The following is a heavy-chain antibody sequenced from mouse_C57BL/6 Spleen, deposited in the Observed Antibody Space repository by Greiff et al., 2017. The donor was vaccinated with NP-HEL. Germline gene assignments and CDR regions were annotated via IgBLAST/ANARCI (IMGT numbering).Heavy chain of an antibody. V-gene: IGHV1-82*01. CDR3: ARRGPLYAMDY. Sequence: VQLQQSGPELVKPGASVKISCKASGYAFSSSWMNWVKQRPGKGLEWIGRIYPGDGDTNYNGKFKGKATLTADKSSSTAYMQLSSLTSEDSAVYFCARRGPLYAMDYWGQGTSVTVSS. CDR1: GYAFSSSW. J-gene: IGHJ4*01. CDR2: IYPGDGDT.